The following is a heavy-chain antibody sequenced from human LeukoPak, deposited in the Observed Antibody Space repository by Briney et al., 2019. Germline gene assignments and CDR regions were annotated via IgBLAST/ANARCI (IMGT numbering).Heavy chain of an antibody. CDR2: IIPIFGTA. D-gene: IGHD1-26*01. Sequence: SVKVSCKASGYTFTSYAMNWVRQSPGQGLEWMGGIIPIFGTANYAQKFQGRVTITADKSTSTAYMELSSLRSEDTAVYYCASNSGVYSGSYSAHDYYYYYYMDVWGKGTTVTVSS. V-gene: IGHV1-69*06. CDR1: GYTFTSYA. J-gene: IGHJ6*03. CDR3: ASNSGVYSGSYSAHDYYYYYYMDV.